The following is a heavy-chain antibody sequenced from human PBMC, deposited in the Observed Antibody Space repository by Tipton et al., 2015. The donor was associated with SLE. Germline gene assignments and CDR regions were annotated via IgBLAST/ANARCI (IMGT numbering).Heavy chain of an antibody. D-gene: IGHD1-1*01. CDR1: GGSISSSSYY. Sequence: LRLSCTVSGGSISSSSYYWGWIRQPPGKGLEWIGSIYYSGSTYYNPSLKSRVTISVDTSKNQFSLKLSSVTAADTAVYYCARHEWTGTAWFDPWGQGTLGTVSS. CDR2: IYYSGST. V-gene: IGHV4-39*01. J-gene: IGHJ5*01. CDR3: ARHEWTGTAWFDP.